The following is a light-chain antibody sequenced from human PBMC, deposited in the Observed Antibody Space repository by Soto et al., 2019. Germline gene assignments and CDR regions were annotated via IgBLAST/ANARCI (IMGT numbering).Light chain of an antibody. CDR3: QSYDSSLTSYV. CDR1: SSNIGAGYD. Sequence: QSVLTQLPSVSGAPGQRVTISCTGSSSNIGAGYDVHWYQQLPGTAPKLLIYGNSNRPSGVPDRFSGSKSGTSASLAITGLQAEDEADYYCQSYDSSLTSYVFGTGTKVTVL. J-gene: IGLJ1*01. CDR2: GNS. V-gene: IGLV1-40*01.